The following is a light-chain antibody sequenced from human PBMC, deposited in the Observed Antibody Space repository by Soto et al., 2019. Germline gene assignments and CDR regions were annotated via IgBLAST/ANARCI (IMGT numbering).Light chain of an antibody. CDR1: STNIGANYD. CDR3: QSYDSSLGGSYV. Sequence: QAVVTQPPSVSGAPGQWVTISCTGSSTNIGANYDVHWYQQLPGTAPRLLIYGNRNRPSGVPDRFSGSKSGTSAYLVITGLQTEDEADYYCQSYDSSLGGSYVFGTGTKLTVL. CDR2: GNR. V-gene: IGLV1-40*01. J-gene: IGLJ1*01.